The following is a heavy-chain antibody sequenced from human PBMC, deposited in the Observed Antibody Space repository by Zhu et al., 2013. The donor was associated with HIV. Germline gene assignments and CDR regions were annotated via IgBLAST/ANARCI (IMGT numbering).Heavy chain of an antibody. CDR3: ARDRAAPTYYFDY. V-gene: IGHV1-18*01. CDR2: ISAYNVNT. D-gene: IGHD6-13*01. Sequence: QVQLVQSGTEVKKPGASVRVSCKTSRYTFTAYYGISWVRQAPGQGLEWMGWISAYNVNTNYAQKLQGRVTMTIDTSTRTAYMELRSLRSDDTAVYYCARDRAAPTYYFDYWGQGTLVTVSS. CDR1: RYTFTAYYG. J-gene: IGHJ4*02.